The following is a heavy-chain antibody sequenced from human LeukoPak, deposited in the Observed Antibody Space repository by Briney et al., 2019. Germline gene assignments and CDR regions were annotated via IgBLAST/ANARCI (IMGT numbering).Heavy chain of an antibody. Sequence: GGSLRLSCAASGFTFSSYSMNWVRQAPGKGLEWVSSISSSSSYIYYVETVKGRFTISRDNARNSLYLQMNSLRAEDTAVYYCARGYSNYGYAFDVWGQGTMVTVSS. CDR3: ARGYSNYGYAFDV. J-gene: IGHJ3*01. V-gene: IGHV3-21*01. CDR1: GFTFSSYS. CDR2: ISSSSSYI. D-gene: IGHD4-11*01.